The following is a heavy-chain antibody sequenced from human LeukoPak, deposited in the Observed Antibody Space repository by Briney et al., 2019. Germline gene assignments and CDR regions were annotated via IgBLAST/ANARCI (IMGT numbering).Heavy chain of an antibody. Sequence: PGGSLRLSCVASGFSFTSFDMCWVRQAPGKGLEWVSGISNGADRAYYADSVKGRFTIFRDNSKNTLYLQMNSLRAEDTAVYFCAKRGVVIRVILVGFHKEAYYFDSWGQGALVTVSS. CDR2: ISNGADRA. V-gene: IGHV3-23*01. CDR3: AKRGVVIRVILVGFHKEAYYFDS. J-gene: IGHJ4*02. D-gene: IGHD3-22*01. CDR1: GFSFTSFD.